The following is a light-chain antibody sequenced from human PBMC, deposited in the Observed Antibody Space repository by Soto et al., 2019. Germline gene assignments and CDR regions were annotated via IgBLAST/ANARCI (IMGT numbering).Light chain of an antibody. CDR1: SSDVGGYNY. V-gene: IGLV2-14*01. CDR3: SSYTSSSTVV. CDR2: DVS. J-gene: IGLJ2*01. Sequence: QSVLTQPASVSGSPGQSITISCTGTSSDVGGYNYVSWYQQHPGEAPKLMIYDVSNRPSGVSNRFAGSKSGNTAPLTIAGLQAEDAADYYCSSYTSSSTVVFGGGTKLTVL.